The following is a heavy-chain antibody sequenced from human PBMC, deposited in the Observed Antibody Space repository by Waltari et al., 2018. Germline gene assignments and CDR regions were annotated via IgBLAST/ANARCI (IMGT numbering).Heavy chain of an antibody. V-gene: IGHV4-61*09. CDR1: GGSISSGSYY. CDR2: IYTSGLP. Sequence: QVQLQESGPGLVKPSQTLSLTCTVSGGSISSGSYYWSWIRQPAGKGLEWIGYIYTSGLPNTTPPLQGRVTRPADTSKTQSHRRLSLETAPDTAVYSCARVPTSSREFDPWGQRTLVTVSS. J-gene: IGHJ5*02. CDR3: ARVPTSSREFDP. D-gene: IGHD6-13*01.